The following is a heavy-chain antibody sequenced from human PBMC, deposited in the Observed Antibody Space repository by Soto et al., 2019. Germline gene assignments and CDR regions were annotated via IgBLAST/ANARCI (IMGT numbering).Heavy chain of an antibody. CDR3: AKDEKALLLRYFDWPFDY. CDR1: GFTFSSYG. V-gene: IGHV3-30*18. D-gene: IGHD3-9*01. CDR2: ISYDGSNK. J-gene: IGHJ4*02. Sequence: GGSLRLSCSASGFTFSSYGMHWVRQAPGKGLEWVAVISYDGSNKYYVDSVKGRFTISRDNSKNTLYLQMNSLGAEDTAVYYCAKDEKALLLRYFDWPFDYWGQGTLVTVSS.